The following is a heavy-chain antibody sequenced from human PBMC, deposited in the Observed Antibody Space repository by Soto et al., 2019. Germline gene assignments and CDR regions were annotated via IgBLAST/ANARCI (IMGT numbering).Heavy chain of an antibody. V-gene: IGHV1-2*02. D-gene: IGHD3-3*01. Sequence: QLHLVQSGAVVKKPGASVTVSCSASGYPVTAYYMHWVRQAPGRGLEWMGGINPATGAAKYTQTFQGRGTMARGPSTSTGFMELSGLTSEDTAGFYWARGGGVGVAGSAAFDMWGQGTVVTVSS. CDR3: ARGGGVGVAGSAAFDM. CDR2: INPATGAA. CDR1: GYPVTAYY. J-gene: IGHJ3*02.